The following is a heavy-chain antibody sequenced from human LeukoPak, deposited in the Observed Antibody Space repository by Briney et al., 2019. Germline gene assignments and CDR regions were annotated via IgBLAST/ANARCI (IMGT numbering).Heavy chain of an antibody. V-gene: IGHV3-66*02. CDR1: GFTVTSNY. D-gene: IGHD6-19*01. J-gene: IGHJ4*02. Sequence: PGGSLRLSCAASGFTVTSNYMSWVRQAPGKGLEWVSVIYSGGVTYYADSVKGRFTISRDNRKNTLFLQMNSLRAEDTAVYNCAREFSGSDGFFDCWGQGTLVTVSS. CDR2: IYSGGVT. CDR3: AREFSGSDGFFDC.